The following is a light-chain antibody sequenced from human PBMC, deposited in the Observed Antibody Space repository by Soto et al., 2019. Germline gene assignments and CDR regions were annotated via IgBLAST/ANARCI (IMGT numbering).Light chain of an antibody. J-gene: IGLJ3*02. V-gene: IGLV2-14*01. CDR3: SSYTSSSTWV. Sequence: QSALTQPASGSGSPGQSITISCAWTSSDFGAYNYVSWFQQHPDKAPQLLIYDVTNRPSGVSNRFSGSKSGNTSSLNISGRHAEDEADYYCSSYTSSSTWVFGGGTKLTVL. CDR1: SSDFGAYNY. CDR2: DVT.